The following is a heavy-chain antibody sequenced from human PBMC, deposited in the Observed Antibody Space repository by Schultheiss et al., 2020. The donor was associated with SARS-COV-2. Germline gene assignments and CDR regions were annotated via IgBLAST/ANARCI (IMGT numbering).Heavy chain of an antibody. J-gene: IGHJ4*02. CDR2: ISSSGSTI. V-gene: IGHV3-48*04. CDR3: ARGLYGDYFDY. CDR1: GFTFGSYS. D-gene: IGHD4-17*01. Sequence: GESLKISCAASGFTFGSYSMNWVRQAPGKGLEWVSYISSSGSTIYYADSVKGRFTISRDNAKNSLYLQMNSLRAEDTAVYYCARGLYGDYFDYWGQGTLVTVSS.